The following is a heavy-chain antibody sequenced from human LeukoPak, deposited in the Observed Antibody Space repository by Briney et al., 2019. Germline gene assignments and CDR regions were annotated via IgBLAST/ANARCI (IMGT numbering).Heavy chain of an antibody. Sequence: PSETLSLTCTVSGYSISSGYYWGWIRQPPRKGLEWIGSIYHSGSTYYNPSLKSRVTISVDTSKNQFSLKLSSVTAADTAVYYCARSRRGDSSGYYAGFDYWGQGTLVTVSS. D-gene: IGHD3-22*01. CDR1: GYSISSGYY. V-gene: IGHV4-38-2*02. J-gene: IGHJ4*02. CDR3: ARSRRGDSSGYYAGFDY. CDR2: IYHSGST.